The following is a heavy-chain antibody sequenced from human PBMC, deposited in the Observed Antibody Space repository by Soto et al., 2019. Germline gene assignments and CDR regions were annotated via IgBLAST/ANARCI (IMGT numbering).Heavy chain of an antibody. CDR3: ARERGIVVVTAHYRYFYF. Sequence: GRSLRLSCAASGFTFSSYSMNWVRQAPGKGLEWVSSISSSSSCIYYADSVKGRFTISRDNAKNSRYLQMNSLRDEDTAVYYFARERGIVVVTAHYRYFYFWGRRTLVTVSA. V-gene: IGHV3-21*01. CDR2: ISSSSSCI. CDR1: GFTFSSYS. J-gene: IGHJ2*01. D-gene: IGHD2-21*02.